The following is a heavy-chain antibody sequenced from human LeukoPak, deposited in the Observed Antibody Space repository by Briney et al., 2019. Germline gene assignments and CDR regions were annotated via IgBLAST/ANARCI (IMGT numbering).Heavy chain of an antibody. CDR3: ARDEYRYGLRGYDAFDI. D-gene: IGHD5-18*01. CDR1: GGSISSGGYY. J-gene: IGHJ3*02. Sequence: PSQTLSLTCTVSGGSISSGGYYWSWIRQHPGKGLEWIGYIYYSGSTYYNPSLKSRVTISVDTSKNQFSLKLSSVTAADTAVYYCARDEYRYGLRGYDAFDIWGQGTMVTVSS. V-gene: IGHV4-31*03. CDR2: IYYSGST.